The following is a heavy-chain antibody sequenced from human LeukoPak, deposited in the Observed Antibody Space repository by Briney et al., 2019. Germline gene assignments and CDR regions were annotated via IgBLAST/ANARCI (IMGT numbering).Heavy chain of an antibody. J-gene: IGHJ6*03. CDR1: GDSITLYY. Sequence: PSETLSLTCTISGDSITLYYWYWIRQAPGKGLEWIGYIYHSGITTYSPSLKSRVTMSVDTSKNQFSLKLSSVTAADTAVYYCARENDGSGSWTMTYYYYYYMDVWGKGTTVTVSS. D-gene: IGHD3-10*01. CDR2: IYHSGIT. CDR3: ARENDGSGSWTMTYYYYYYMDV. V-gene: IGHV4-59*12.